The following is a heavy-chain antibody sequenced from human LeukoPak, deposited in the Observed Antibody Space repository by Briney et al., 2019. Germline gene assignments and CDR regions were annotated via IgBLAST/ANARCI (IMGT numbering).Heavy chain of an antibody. J-gene: IGHJ6*02. CDR1: GFTFSSYW. CDR3: ARAGFGELAYHYYYGMDV. V-gene: IGHV3-7*01. D-gene: IGHD3-10*01. Sequence: GGSLRLSCAAPGFTFSSYWMSWVRQAPGKGLEWVANIKQDGSEKYYVDSVKGRFTISRDNAKNSLYLQMNSLRAEDTAVYYCARAGFGELAYHYYYGMDVWGQGTTVTVSS. CDR2: IKQDGSEK.